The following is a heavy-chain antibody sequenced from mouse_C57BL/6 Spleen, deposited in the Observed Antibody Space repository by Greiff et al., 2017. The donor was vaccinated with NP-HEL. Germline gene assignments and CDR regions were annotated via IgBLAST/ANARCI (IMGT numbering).Heavy chain of an antibody. D-gene: IGHD2-3*01. J-gene: IGHJ1*03. CDR2: ISDGGSYT. CDR1: GFTFSSYA. V-gene: IGHV5-4*01. CDR3: ARDHDGYYGYFDV. Sequence: EVKLMESGGGLVKPGGSLKLSCAASGFTFSSYAMSWVRQTPEKRLEWVATISDGGSYTYYPDNVKGRFTISRDNAKNNLYLQMSHLKSEDTAMYYCARDHDGYYGYFDVWGTGTTVTVSS.